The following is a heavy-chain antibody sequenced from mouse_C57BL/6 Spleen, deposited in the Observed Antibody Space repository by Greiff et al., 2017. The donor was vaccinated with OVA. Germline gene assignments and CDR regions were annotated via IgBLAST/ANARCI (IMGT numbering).Heavy chain of an antibody. CDR2: INPNNGGT. D-gene: IGHD2-5*01. Sequence: VQLQQSGPELVKPGASVKMSCKASGYTFTDYNMHWVKQSHGKSLEWIGYINPNNGGTSFNQKFKGKATLTVNKSSSTAYMELRSLTSEDSAVYYCARSYYSNYVDYWGQGTTLTVSS. CDR1: GYTFTDYN. J-gene: IGHJ2*01. V-gene: IGHV1-22*01. CDR3: ARSYYSNYVDY.